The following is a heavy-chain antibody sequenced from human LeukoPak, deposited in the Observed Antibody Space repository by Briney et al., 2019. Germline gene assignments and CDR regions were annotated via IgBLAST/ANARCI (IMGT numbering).Heavy chain of an antibody. D-gene: IGHD6-19*01. CDR1: GFTFSIYG. V-gene: IGHV3-33*01. J-gene: IGHJ4*02. Sequence: GTSLRLSCAASGFTFSIYGMHWVRQAPAKGLEWVAVICEDGSNIKYADSVKGRFTISRDNSKNTLYLQMNSLRVEDTAVYYCARVGYNSGWYEYWGQGTLVTVSS. CDR3: ARVGYNSGWYEY. CDR2: ICEDGSNI.